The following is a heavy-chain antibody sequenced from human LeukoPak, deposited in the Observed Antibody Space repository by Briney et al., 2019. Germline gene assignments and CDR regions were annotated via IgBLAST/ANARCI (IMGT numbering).Heavy chain of an antibody. V-gene: IGHV3-30*03. J-gene: IGHJ4*02. CDR3: ARARVAPQTGSIGLFDY. CDR2: ISYDGSNK. D-gene: IGHD3-9*01. CDR1: GFTFSSYG. Sequence: PGGSLRLSCAASGFTFSSYGMHWVRQAPGKGLEWVAVISYDGSNKYYADSVKGRFTISRDNSKNTLYLQMNSLRAEDTAVYYCARARVAPQTGSIGLFDYWGQGTLVTVSS.